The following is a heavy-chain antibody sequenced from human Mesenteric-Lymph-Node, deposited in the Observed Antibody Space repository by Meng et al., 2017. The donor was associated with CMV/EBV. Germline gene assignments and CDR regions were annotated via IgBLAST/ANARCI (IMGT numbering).Heavy chain of an antibody. CDR2: IKSKTDGGTT. J-gene: IGHJ6*02. V-gene: IGHV3-15*01. CDR1: GFTFSNAW. CDR3: TTAPGGCSSTSCYYYYGMDV. Sequence: GESLKISCAASGFTFSNAWMSWVRQAPGKGLEWVGRIKSKTDGGTTDYAAPVKGRFTISRDDSKNTLSLQMNSLKTEDTAVYYCTTAPGGCSSTSCYYYYGMDVWGQGTTVTVSS. D-gene: IGHD2-2*01.